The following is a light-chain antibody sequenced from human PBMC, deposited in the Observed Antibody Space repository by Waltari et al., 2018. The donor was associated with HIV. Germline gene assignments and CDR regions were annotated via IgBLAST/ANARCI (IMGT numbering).Light chain of an antibody. V-gene: IGLV2-8*01. CDR2: EVS. CDR1: SSDIGAYDS. J-gene: IGLJ2*01. CDR3: SSYGDNIRVL. Sequence: QSALTQPPSASGSLGQSVTISCTGSSSDIGAYDSASWFQQHPNNAPKLLLYEVSKRPSGVPDRFSGSRSGETAFLSVSGLQPDDTAGYFCSSYGDNIRVLFGGGTNLTVL.